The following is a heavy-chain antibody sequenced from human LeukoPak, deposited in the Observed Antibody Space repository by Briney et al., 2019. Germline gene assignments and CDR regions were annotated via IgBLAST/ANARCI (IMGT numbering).Heavy chain of an antibody. V-gene: IGHV4-39*07. CDR2: IYFSGNT. Sequence: SETLSLTCTVSGGSISSGSYYWGWIRQPPGKGLEWIGSIYFSGNTYCNPSLKSRVTISLHTSKNQFSLKLSSVTAADTAVYYCARTEVSSGSEDYWGQGTLVTVSS. CDR1: GGSISSGSYY. D-gene: IGHD6-19*01. CDR3: ARTEVSSGSEDY. J-gene: IGHJ4*02.